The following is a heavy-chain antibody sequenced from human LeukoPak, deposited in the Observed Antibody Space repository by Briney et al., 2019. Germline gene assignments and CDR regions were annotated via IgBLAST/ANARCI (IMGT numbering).Heavy chain of an antibody. CDR2: INPDSGAT. J-gene: IGHJ4*02. V-gene: IGHV1-2*02. CDR3: IIYGSGTYHVEY. Sequence: ASVKVSCKTSGYTFTGYYIHWVRQAPGQGLEWMGWINPDSGATNYAQKFQGRVTMPKNTSITTAYMELSSLRSDDTALFYCIIYGSGTYHVEYWGQGTLVTVSS. CDR1: GYTFTGYY. D-gene: IGHD3-10*01.